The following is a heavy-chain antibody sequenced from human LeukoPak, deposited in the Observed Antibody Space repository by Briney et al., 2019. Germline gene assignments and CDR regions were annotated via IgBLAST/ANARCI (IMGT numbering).Heavy chain of an antibody. V-gene: IGHV4-30-4*01. CDR3: ASLSMITFGGVIVPRRAFDI. CDR1: GGSISSSDYY. Sequence: SETLSLTCTVSGGSISSSDYYWSWNRQPPGKGLEWIGYIYYSGSTYYNPSLKSRVTISVDTSKNQFSLKLSSETVADTAVYYCASLSMITFGGVIVPRRAFDIWGQGTMVTVSS. J-gene: IGHJ3*02. CDR2: IYYSGST. D-gene: IGHD3-16*02.